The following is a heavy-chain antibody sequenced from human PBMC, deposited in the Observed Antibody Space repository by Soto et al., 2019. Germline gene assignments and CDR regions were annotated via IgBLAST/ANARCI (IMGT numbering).Heavy chain of an antibody. CDR1: GYTFTDYG. CDR3: ARDRYNRGSFDY. CDR2: INSYNGVT. J-gene: IGHJ4*02. D-gene: IGHD1-1*01. V-gene: IGHV1-18*01. Sequence: QVPLVQSGAEVKKPGASVKVSCKASGYTFTDYGITWVRQAPGQGLQWMGWINSYNGVTNNAHSFQGRVSMTTDTSTSSAYLELSSLRSDDTAVYYCARDRYNRGSFDYWGQGSPVTVSS.